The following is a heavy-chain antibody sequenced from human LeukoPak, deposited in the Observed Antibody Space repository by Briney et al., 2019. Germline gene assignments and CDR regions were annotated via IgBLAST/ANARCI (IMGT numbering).Heavy chain of an antibody. CDR3: ARVKRGFHY. D-gene: IGHD3-10*01. J-gene: IGHJ4*02. CDR2: INSDGSST. V-gene: IGHV3-74*01. Sequence: GGSLRLSCAASGFTVSSNYMSWVRQAPGKGLVWVSRINSDGSSTSYADSVKGRFTISRDNAKNTLYLQMNSLRAEDTAVYYCARVKRGFHYWGQGTLVTVSS. CDR1: GFTVSSNY.